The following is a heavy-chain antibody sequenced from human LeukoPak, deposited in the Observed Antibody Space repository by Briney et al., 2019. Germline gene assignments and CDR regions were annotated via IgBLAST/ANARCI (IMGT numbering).Heavy chain of an antibody. V-gene: IGHV3-21*01. Sequence: PGGSLRLSCAASGFTFSSYSMNWVRQAPGKGLEWVSSISSSSSYIYYADSVKGRFTISRDNAKNSLYLQMNSLRAEDTAVYYCARRRTEDYGDYDGGTWADDYWGQGTLVTVSS. J-gene: IGHJ4*02. CDR1: GFTFSSYS. D-gene: IGHD4-17*01. CDR2: ISSSSSYI. CDR3: ARRRTEDYGDYDGGTWADDY.